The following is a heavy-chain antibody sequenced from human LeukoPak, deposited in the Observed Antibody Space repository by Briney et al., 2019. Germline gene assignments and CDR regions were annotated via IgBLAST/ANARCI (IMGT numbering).Heavy chain of an antibody. CDR3: AKDSLAYCTSSSCFDFDF. V-gene: IGHV3-23*01. D-gene: IGHD2-2*01. CDR2: ISVAGSKR. CDR1: GFTFNSYA. J-gene: IGHJ4*02. Sequence: PGGSLRLSCAASGFTFNSYAMSWVHQAPGKGLEWVSGISVAGSKRHYADSVKGRFTISRDNSKNTLYLQMNSLRAEDTALYYCAKDSLAYCTSSSCFDFDFWGQGALVTVSS.